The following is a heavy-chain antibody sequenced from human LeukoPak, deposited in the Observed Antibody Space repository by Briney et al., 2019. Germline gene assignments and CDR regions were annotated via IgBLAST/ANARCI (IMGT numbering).Heavy chain of an antibody. CDR1: GFTFDDYA. J-gene: IGHJ3*02. CDR3: AKTYGDYWNDAFDI. Sequence: GGSLRLSCVASGFTFDDYAMQWVRQAPGKGLEWVSGISWNGDDIGYADSVKGRFTISRDNAKSSLYLQMNSLRAEDMAVYYCAKTYGDYWNDAFDIWGQGTMVTVSS. CDR2: ISWNGDDI. V-gene: IGHV3-9*03. D-gene: IGHD4-17*01.